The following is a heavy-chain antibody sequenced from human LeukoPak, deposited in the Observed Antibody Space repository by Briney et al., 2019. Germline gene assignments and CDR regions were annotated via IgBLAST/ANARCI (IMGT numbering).Heavy chain of an antibody. CDR2: IKQDGSEK. Sequence: PRGSLRLSCAASGFTFSSYWMSWVRQAPGKGLEWVANIKQDGSEKYYVDSVKGRFTISRDNAKNSLYLQMNSLRAEDTAVYYCARGPYYYDSSGYRDAFDIWGQGTMVTVSS. V-gene: IGHV3-7*01. D-gene: IGHD3-22*01. J-gene: IGHJ3*02. CDR3: ARGPYYYDSSGYRDAFDI. CDR1: GFTFSSYW.